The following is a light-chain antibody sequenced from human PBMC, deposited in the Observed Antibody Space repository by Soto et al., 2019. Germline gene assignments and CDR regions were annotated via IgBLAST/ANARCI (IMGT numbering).Light chain of an antibody. V-gene: IGKV1-5*01. J-gene: IGKJ1*01. Sequence: DIQMTQSPSTLSASVGDRATITCRASQTVNSWLAWYQQKPGKVPNLLIYDASSLEDGVPSRFSGSGSGTEFTLTISSLQPDDFATYYCQQYNSYPLTFGQGTKVEIK. CDR1: QTVNSW. CDR3: QQYNSYPLT. CDR2: DAS.